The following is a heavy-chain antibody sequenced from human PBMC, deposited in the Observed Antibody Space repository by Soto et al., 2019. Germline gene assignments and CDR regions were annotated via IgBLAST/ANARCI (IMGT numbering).Heavy chain of an antibody. V-gene: IGHV4-30-4*01. CDR1: GGSISTVDYW. Sequence: QVQLQESDPGLVKPSQTLSLTCTVSGGSISTVDYWWSWIRQSPDMGLEWIGHIYDGGRTYNNPSLESRVTMSVDTSKSQLSLTLSSVSAADTAVYYCARGPSGDKVDSWGQGTLVTVS. J-gene: IGHJ4*02. CDR3: ARGPSGDKVDS. CDR2: IYDGGRT. D-gene: IGHD7-27*01.